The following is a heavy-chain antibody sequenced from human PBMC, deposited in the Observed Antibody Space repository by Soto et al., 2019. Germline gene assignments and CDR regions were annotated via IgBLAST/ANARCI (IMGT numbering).Heavy chain of an antibody. J-gene: IGHJ6*02. CDR1: GFTFSSYA. CDR2: ISYDGSNK. Sequence: GGSLRLSCAASGFTFSSYAMHWVRQAPGKGLEWVAVISYDGSNKYYADSVKGRFTISRDNSKNTLYLQMNSLRAEDTAVYYCARDRQQLVKYYYYGMDVWGQGTTVTVS. D-gene: IGHD6-13*01. V-gene: IGHV3-30-3*01. CDR3: ARDRQQLVKYYYYGMDV.